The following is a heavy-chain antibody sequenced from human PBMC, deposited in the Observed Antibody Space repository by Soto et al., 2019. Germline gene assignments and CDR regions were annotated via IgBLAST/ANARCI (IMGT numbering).Heavy chain of an antibody. J-gene: IGHJ4*02. CDR2: IIPILGIA. V-gene: IGHV1-69*02. Sequence: QVQLVQSGAEVKKPGSSVKVSCKASGGTFSSYTISWVRQAPGQGLEWMGRIIPILGIANYAQKFQGSVTMTADKSTSTAYMELSSLRSEDTAVYYCARAAADYESFDYWGQGTLVTVSS. D-gene: IGHD4-17*01. CDR3: ARAAADYESFDY. CDR1: GGTFSSYT.